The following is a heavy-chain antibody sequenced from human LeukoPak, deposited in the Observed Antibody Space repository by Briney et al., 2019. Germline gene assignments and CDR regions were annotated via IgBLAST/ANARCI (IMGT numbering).Heavy chain of an antibody. CDR3: ARSKPLVGASNWFDP. V-gene: IGHV4-59*08. D-gene: IGHD1-26*01. CDR1: GASMSGYY. CDR2: IFYIGTT. J-gene: IGHJ5*02. Sequence: PSETLSLTCTVSGASMSGYYWSWIRQSPEKGLEYIGNIFYIGTTNYNPSLKSRLTISLDMSKNQFSLTLNSVTAGDTAVYYCARSKPLVGASNWFDPWGQGTLVTVSS.